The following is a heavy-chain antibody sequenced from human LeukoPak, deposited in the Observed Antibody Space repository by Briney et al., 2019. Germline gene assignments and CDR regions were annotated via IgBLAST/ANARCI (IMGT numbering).Heavy chain of an antibody. D-gene: IGHD3-10*01. Sequence: GGSLRLSCAASGFSFSNYGMGWVRRAPGKGLEYVANINQDGSEKSQVDSVKGRFTISRDNAKNSLYLQMNSLRAEDTAVYYCARYGMWFALDFWGQGTLVTVPS. J-gene: IGHJ4*02. V-gene: IGHV3-7*04. CDR2: INQDGSEK. CDR1: GFSFSNYG. CDR3: ARYGMWFALDF.